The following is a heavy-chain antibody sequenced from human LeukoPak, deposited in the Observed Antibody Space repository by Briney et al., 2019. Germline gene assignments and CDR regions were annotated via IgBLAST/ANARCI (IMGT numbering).Heavy chain of an antibody. CDR3: AKDNPGIAAAGTLSH. Sequence: PGGSLRLSCAASGFTFSSYSMNWVRQAPGKGLEWVSSISSSSSYIYYADSVKGRFTISRDNAKNSLYLQMNSLRAEDTAVYYCAKDNPGIAAAGTLSHWGQGTLVTVSS. CDR2: ISSSSSYI. J-gene: IGHJ1*01. D-gene: IGHD6-13*01. V-gene: IGHV3-21*01. CDR1: GFTFSSYS.